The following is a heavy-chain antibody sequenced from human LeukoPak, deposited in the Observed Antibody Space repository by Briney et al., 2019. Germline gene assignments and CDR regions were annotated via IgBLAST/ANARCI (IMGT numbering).Heavy chain of an antibody. CDR2: ISYDGSNK. V-gene: IGHV3-30-3*01. J-gene: IGHJ4*02. CDR3: ARDWGGYHLYYFDY. D-gene: IGHD3-3*01. CDR1: GFTFSSYA. Sequence: PGRSLRLSCAASGFTFSSYAMHWVRQAPGKGLEWVAVISYDGSNKYYADSVKGRFTISRDNSKNTLYLQMNSLRAEDTAVYYCARDWGGYHLYYFDYWGQGTLVTVSS.